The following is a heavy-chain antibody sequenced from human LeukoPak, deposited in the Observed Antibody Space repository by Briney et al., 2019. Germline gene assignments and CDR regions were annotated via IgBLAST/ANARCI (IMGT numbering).Heavy chain of an antibody. Sequence: PGRSLRLSCAASGFTLSSYAMHWVRQAPGKGLEWVAVISYDGSNKYYADSVKGRFTISRDNSKNTLYLQMNSLRAEDTAVYYCARDKTTVVTELDYWGQGTLVTVSS. D-gene: IGHD4-23*01. CDR3: ARDKTTVVTELDY. CDR1: GFTLSSYA. V-gene: IGHV3-30-3*01. CDR2: ISYDGSNK. J-gene: IGHJ4*02.